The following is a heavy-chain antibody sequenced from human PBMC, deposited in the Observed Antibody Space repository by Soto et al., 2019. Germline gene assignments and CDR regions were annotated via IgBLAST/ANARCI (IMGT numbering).Heavy chain of an antibody. D-gene: IGHD1-26*01. CDR2: INHSGST. J-gene: IGHJ6*02. CDR3: ARGIVGAIYGMDV. CDR1: GGSFSGYY. Sequence: QVQLQQWGAGLLKPSETLSLTCAVYGGSFSGYYWSWIRQPPGKGLEWIGEINHSGSTNYNPSLKSRVTISVDTSKNQFSLKLSSVTAADTAVYYCARGIVGAIYGMDVWGQGTTVTVSS. V-gene: IGHV4-34*01.